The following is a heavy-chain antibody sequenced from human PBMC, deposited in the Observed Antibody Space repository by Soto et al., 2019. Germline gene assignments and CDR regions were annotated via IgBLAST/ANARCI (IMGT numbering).Heavy chain of an antibody. J-gene: IGHJ6*02. Sequence: GGSLRLSCAASGLTFSDYYMSWIRQAPGKGLEWVSYISSSGRTIYYADSVKGRFTISRDNAKNSLYLQMNSLRAEDTAVYYCARSSAVRFLRYYYGMDVWGQGTTVTVSS. CDR2: ISSSGRTI. CDR3: ARSSAVRFLRYYYGMDV. V-gene: IGHV3-11*04. CDR1: GLTFSDYY. D-gene: IGHD3-3*01.